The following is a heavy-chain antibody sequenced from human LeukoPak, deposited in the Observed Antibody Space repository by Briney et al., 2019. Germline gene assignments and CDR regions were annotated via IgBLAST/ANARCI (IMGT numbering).Heavy chain of an antibody. CDR3: ARGVIIRGRLDP. D-gene: IGHD3-16*02. J-gene: IGHJ5*02. CDR2: IKEDGSEK. CDR1: GFIFRNYW. V-gene: IGHV3-7*01. Sequence: GGSLRLSCAASGFIFRNYWMSWVRQAPGKGLEWVANIKEDGSEKYYVESVKGRFTISRDNAKNTLYLQMSSLRAEDTAVYYCARGVIIRGRLDPWGQGTLVTVSS.